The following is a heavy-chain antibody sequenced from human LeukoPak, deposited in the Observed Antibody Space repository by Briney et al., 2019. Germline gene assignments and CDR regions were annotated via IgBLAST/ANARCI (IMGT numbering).Heavy chain of an antibody. D-gene: IGHD5-18*01. CDR2: INPNTGGT. CDR1: GYTFTGYY. V-gene: IGHV1-2*02. J-gene: IGHJ5*02. Sequence: ASVKVSCKATGYTFTGYYIHWVRQAPGQGLEWMGWINPNTGGTEYAQKFQNRVTMTRDTSINTAYLELSRLKSDDTAIYYCAREGDSALDTNWFDPWGQGTLVTVPS. CDR3: AREGDSALDTNWFDP.